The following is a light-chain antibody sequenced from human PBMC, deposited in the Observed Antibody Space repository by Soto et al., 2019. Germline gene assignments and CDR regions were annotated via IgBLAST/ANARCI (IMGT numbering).Light chain of an antibody. CDR1: QSVSSY. V-gene: IGKV3-11*01. CDR3: QQYGRSGT. J-gene: IGKJ1*01. Sequence: IVLTHSPATLSLSPGGRANLSCRASQSVSSYLAWYQQKPGQAPRLLIYDASNRATGIPARFSGSGSGTDFTLTISRLEPEDFAVYYCQQYGRSGTFGQGTKVDI. CDR2: DAS.